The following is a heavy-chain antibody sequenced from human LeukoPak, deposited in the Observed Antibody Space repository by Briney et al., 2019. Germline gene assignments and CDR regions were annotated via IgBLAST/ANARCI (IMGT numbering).Heavy chain of an antibody. J-gene: IGHJ4*02. V-gene: IGHV1-2*02. CDR2: INPNTGGT. CDR3: ARADGYNLGDF. CDR1: GYTFTGYY. D-gene: IGHD5-24*01. Sequence: ASVKVSCKASGYTFTGYYLHWVRQAPGQGLEYMGWINPNTGGTNYVQKFQGRVTMTRGTSISTGYMELSSLRSDDTALYYCARADGYNLGDFWGQGTQVTVSS.